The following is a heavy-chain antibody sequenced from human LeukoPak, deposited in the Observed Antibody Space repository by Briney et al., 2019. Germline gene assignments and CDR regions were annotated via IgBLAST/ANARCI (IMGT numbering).Heavy chain of an antibody. D-gene: IGHD4-23*01. V-gene: IGHV1-69*05. J-gene: IGHJ4*02. Sequence: SVKVSCKASGGTLSSYAISWVRQAPGQGLEWMGRIIPIFGTANYAQKFQGRVTITTDESTSTAYMELSSLRSEDTAVYYCARDPTRPDYGGSYFDYWGQGTLVTVSS. CDR2: IIPIFGTA. CDR1: GGTLSSYA. CDR3: ARDPTRPDYGGSYFDY.